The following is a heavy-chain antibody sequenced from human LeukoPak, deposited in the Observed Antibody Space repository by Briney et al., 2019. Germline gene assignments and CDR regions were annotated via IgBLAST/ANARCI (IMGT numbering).Heavy chain of an antibody. CDR3: ARVDDLDAFDI. CDR1: GFTFSRHG. CDR2: IWHDDSNK. V-gene: IGHV3-30*19. J-gene: IGHJ3*02. D-gene: IGHD2-2*03. Sequence: GRSLRLSCAASGFTFSRHGMHWVRQAPGKGLEWVAVIWHDDSNKDYADSVKGRFTISRDNSKNTLYLQMNSLRTEDTAIYYCARVDDLDAFDIWGQGTMVTVSS.